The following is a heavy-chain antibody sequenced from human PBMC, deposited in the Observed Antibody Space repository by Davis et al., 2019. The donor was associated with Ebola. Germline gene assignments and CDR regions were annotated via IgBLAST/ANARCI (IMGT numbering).Heavy chain of an antibody. Sequence: ASVKVSCKASGYTFTSYYMHWVRQAPGQGLEWMGIINPSGGSTSYAQKFQGRVTMTRDTSTSTVYMELSSLRSEDTAVYYCARGDIVVVPAAIGYYYYMDVWGKGTTVTVSS. CDR2: INPSGGST. D-gene: IGHD2-2*01. J-gene: IGHJ6*03. V-gene: IGHV1-46*01. CDR1: GYTFTSYY. CDR3: ARGDIVVVPAAIGYYYYMDV.